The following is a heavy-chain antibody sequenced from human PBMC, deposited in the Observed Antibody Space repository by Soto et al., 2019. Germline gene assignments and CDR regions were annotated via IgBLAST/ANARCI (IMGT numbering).Heavy chain of an antibody. CDR2: VSYTGSS. Sequence: SETLSLTCGFYGGSFSGYYWNWIRQSPGKGLEWLGEVSYTGSSNYNPSPKSRVTMSVDTSKSQFSLNLSSVTAADTAVYYCARGGRGMATSRAGMDLWGQGTTVTVSS. J-gene: IGHJ6*02. V-gene: IGHV4-34*01. CDR1: GGSFSGYY. D-gene: IGHD5-12*01. CDR3: ARGGRGMATSRAGMDL.